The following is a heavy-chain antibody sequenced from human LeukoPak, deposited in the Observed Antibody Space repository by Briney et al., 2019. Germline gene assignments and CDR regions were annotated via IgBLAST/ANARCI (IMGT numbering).Heavy chain of an antibody. D-gene: IGHD1-26*01. CDR2: IYSSGST. J-gene: IGHJ4*02. Sequence: SETLSLTCTVSGASISGSGYYWGWIRQPPGKGLEWIGSIYSSGSTYYDASLQSRVTISIETSKNQISLRLNSVTAADTAMYYCAKSGGYGLIDYWGQGTLVTVSS. V-gene: IGHV4-39*01. CDR1: GASISGSGYY. CDR3: AKSGGYGLIDY.